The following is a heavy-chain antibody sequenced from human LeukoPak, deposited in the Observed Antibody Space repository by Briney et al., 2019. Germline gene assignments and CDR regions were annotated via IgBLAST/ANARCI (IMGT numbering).Heavy chain of an antibody. CDR2: IYYSGST. CDR3: ARGDTAMVFDY. Sequence: PSETLSLTCTVSGGSISSYYWSWIRQPPGKGLEWIGYIYYSGSTNYNPSLKSRVTISVDTSKNQFSLKLSSVTAADTAAYYCARGDTAMVFDYWGQGTLVTVSS. J-gene: IGHJ4*02. V-gene: IGHV4-59*01. D-gene: IGHD5-18*01. CDR1: GGSISSYY.